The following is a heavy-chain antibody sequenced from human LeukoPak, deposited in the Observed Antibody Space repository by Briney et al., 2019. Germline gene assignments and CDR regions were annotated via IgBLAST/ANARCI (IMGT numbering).Heavy chain of an antibody. J-gene: IGHJ5*02. CDR3: TRGATVTSLGWFGP. CDR1: GFTFSSYR. CDR2: ISSSSSYI. V-gene: IGHV3-21*03. D-gene: IGHD4-17*01. Sequence: GGSLRLSCAASGFTFSSYRMNWVRQAPGKGLEWVSSISSSSSYIYYADSVKGRFTISRDNAKNSLYLQMNSLRAEDTAVYYRTRGATVTSLGWFGPWGQGTLVTVSS.